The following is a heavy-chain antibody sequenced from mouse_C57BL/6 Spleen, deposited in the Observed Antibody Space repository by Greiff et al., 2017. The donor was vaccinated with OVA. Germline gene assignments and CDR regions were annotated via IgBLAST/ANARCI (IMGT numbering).Heavy chain of an antibody. J-gene: IGHJ4*01. CDR2: IYPGDGDT. Sequence: QVQLKQSGAELVKPGASVKISCKASGYAFSSYWMTWVKQRPGKGLEWIGQIYPGDGDTTYNGKFKGKATLTADKSSSTAYMQLSSLTSEDSAVYFCARSYYGSYGAMDYGGQGTSVTVSS. D-gene: IGHD2-1*01. CDR1: GYAFSSYW. CDR3: ARSYYGSYGAMDY. V-gene: IGHV1-80*01.